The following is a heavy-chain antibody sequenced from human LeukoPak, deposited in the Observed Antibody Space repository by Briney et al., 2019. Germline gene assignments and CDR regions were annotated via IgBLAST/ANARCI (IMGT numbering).Heavy chain of an antibody. CDR1: GGTFSSYA. Sequence: ASVKVSCKASGGTFSSYAISWVRQAPGQGLEWMGGIIPIFGTANYAQKFQGRVTITADESTSTAYMELSSLRSEDTAVYYCARLTAAGDAFDIWGQGTMVTVSS. D-gene: IGHD6-13*01. V-gene: IGHV1-69*13. J-gene: IGHJ3*02. CDR2: IIPIFGTA. CDR3: ARLTAAGDAFDI.